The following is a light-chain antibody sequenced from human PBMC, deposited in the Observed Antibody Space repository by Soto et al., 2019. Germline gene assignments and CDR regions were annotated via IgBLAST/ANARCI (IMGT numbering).Light chain of an antibody. CDR2: DAS. V-gene: IGKV1-5*01. CDR1: QSITNW. J-gene: IGKJ3*01. CDR3: QQYNSYSPLT. Sequence: DIQMTQSPSTLSASVGDRVTITCRASQSITNWLAWYQQKPGKAPKLLVYDASSLESGVPSRFSGSGSGTEFTLTISSLQPDDFATYYCQQYNSYSPLTFGPVTKVDIK.